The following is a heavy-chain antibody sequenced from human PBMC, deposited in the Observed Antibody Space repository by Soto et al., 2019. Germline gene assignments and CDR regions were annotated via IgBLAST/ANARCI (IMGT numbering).Heavy chain of an antibody. D-gene: IGHD3-22*01. Sequence: PSDTLSLTCTVYGAYINNNDYYLSWKRPTPGKGLEWIGYVYYSGTTDYIPSLKSRLSMSIDKSQNQFTLKLNSVTAADTATYYCARMSYFYDKWYFDLWGRGTLVTVS. J-gene: IGHJ2*01. CDR1: GAYINNNDYY. CDR2: VYYSGTT. CDR3: ARMSYFYDKWYFDL. V-gene: IGHV4-30-4*02.